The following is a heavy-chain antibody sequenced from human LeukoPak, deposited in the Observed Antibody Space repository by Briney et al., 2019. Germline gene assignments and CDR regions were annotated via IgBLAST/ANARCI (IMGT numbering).Heavy chain of an antibody. CDR1: GFTFSSYG. CDR3: ARGDDYGYYMDV. CDR2: ISGSGGST. V-gene: IGHV3-23*01. J-gene: IGHJ6*03. Sequence: GGSLRLSCAASGFTFSSYGMSWVRQAPGKGLEWVSAISGSGGSTYYADSVKGRFTISRDNSKNTLYLQMNSLRAEDTAVYYCARGDDYGYYMDVWGKGTTVTVSS.